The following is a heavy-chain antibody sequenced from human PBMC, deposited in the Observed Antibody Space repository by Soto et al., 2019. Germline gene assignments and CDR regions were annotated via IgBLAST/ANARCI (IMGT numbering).Heavy chain of an antibody. D-gene: IGHD6-13*01. Sequence: PSETLSLTCTYSGCNISSGDYCWACFRKPPGKCLEWIATIYYVGTTFYTSSLASRVTISVDMSKNIFSLKRTNLTATDTSVCSSTGHPALPAAVEWFERCGQGTPLTVCS. CDR3: TGHPALPAAVEWFER. CDR2: IYYVGTT. J-gene: IGHJ5*02. V-gene: IGHV4-39*01. CDR1: GCNISSGDYC.